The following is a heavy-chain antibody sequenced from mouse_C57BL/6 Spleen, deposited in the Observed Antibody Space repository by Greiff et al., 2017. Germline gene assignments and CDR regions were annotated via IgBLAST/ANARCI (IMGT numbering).Heavy chain of an antibody. CDR3: ARAFYYDYDAWFAY. V-gene: IGHV1-76*01. J-gene: IGHJ3*01. CDR2: IYPGSGNT. Sequence: VQRVESGAELVRPGASVKLSCKASGYTFTDYYINWVKQRPGQGLEWIARIYPGSGNTYYNEKFKGKATLTAEKSSSTAYMQLSSLTSEDSAVYFCARAFYYDYDAWFAYWGQGTLVTVSA. D-gene: IGHD2-4*01. CDR1: GYTFTDYY.